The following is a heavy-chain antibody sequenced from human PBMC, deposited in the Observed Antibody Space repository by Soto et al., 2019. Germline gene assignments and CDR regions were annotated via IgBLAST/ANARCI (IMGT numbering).Heavy chain of an antibody. J-gene: IGHJ4*02. D-gene: IGHD3-10*01. CDR2: IREDGSEQ. V-gene: IGHV3-7*01. Sequence: EVQLVESGGGLVQPGGSLRLSCAASGFSFKSYWMSWVRQAPGKGLEWVANIREDGSEQNYVDSVKGRFTISRDNANNSLFLHMTSLRAEDTGVYYCARDFGAVKRYSDNWGQGTLVTVSS. CDR1: GFSFKSYW. CDR3: ARDFGAVKRYSDN.